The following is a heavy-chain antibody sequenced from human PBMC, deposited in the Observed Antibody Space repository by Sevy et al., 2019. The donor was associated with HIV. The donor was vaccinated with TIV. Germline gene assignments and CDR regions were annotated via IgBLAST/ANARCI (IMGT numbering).Heavy chain of an antibody. CDR1: GFTIGEYA. D-gene: IGHD5-18*01. CDR2: IRSKAYGRTT. CDR3: TRRGYSYGYWGLNDY. Sequence: GGSLRLSCTASGFTIGEYAMSWFRQAPGKGLEWVGFIRSKAYGRTTEYAASVKGRFTISRDDSKSIAYLQMYSLKTEDTAVYYCTRRGYSYGYWGLNDYWGQGTLVTVSS. J-gene: IGHJ4*02. V-gene: IGHV3-49*03.